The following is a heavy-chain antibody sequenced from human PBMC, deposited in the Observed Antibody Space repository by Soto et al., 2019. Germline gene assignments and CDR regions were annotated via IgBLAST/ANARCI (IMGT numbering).Heavy chain of an antibody. Sequence: EVQMLESGGGLVQPGGSLRLSCAASELTLSNSAMSWVRQAPGKGLAWVSTITASGGDTFYADSVKGRFTISRDNSKNTLYLQMSSLSAEDTAVYYCAKGRGSSSSALNYWGQGTLVTVSS. CDR2: ITASGGDT. CDR3: AKGRGSSSSALNY. J-gene: IGHJ4*02. D-gene: IGHD6-6*01. CDR1: ELTLSNSA. V-gene: IGHV3-23*01.